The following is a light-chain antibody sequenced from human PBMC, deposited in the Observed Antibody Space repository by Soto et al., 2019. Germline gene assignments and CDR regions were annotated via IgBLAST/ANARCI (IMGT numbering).Light chain of an antibody. CDR1: QSISSW. CDR3: QQYNSSTWT. V-gene: IGKV1-5*01. CDR2: DAS. Sequence: DIQMTQSPSTLCASVGDRVTITCRASQSISSWLAWYQQKPGKAPKLLIYDASSLESGVPSRFSGSGSGTEFTLTISSLQPDDFATYYCQQYNSSTWTFGQGTKVDIK. J-gene: IGKJ1*01.